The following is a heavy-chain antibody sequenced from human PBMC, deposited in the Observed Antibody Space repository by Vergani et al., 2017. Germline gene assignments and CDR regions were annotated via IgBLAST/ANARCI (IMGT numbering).Heavy chain of an antibody. J-gene: IGHJ3*02. Sequence: QVQLVQSGAEVKKPGASVKVSCKASGYTFTSYGISWVRQAPGQGLEWMGWISAYNGNTNYAQKLQGRVTMTTDTSTSTAYMELRSLRSDDTAVYYCARELPFDDSSGYLVPYAFDIWGQGTMVTVSS. CDR3: ARELPFDDSSGYLVPYAFDI. V-gene: IGHV1-18*01. D-gene: IGHD3-22*01. CDR2: ISAYNGNT. CDR1: GYTFTSYG.